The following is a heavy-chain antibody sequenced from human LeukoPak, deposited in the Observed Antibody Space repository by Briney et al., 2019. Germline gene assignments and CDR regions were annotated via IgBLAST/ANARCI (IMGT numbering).Heavy chain of an antibody. Sequence: GGSLRLSCAVSGLTFSSYAMSWVRQAPGKGLEWVSAISGSGGSTYYADSVKGRFTIFRDNSENTLYLQMNSLRAEDTAVYYCAKDGYSYGFYWGQGTLVTVSS. D-gene: IGHD5-18*01. V-gene: IGHV3-23*01. J-gene: IGHJ4*02. CDR3: AKDGYSYGFY. CDR1: GLTFSSYA. CDR2: ISGSGGST.